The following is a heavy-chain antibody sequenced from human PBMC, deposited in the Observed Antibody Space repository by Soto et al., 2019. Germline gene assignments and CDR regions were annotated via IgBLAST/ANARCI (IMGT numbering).Heavy chain of an antibody. Sequence: EVQLLESGGGLVQPGGSLRLSCAASGFSFSTYAMSWVRQAPGKGLEWVSTITSGSGNTYYTDSVKGRFTISRDNSKNTLYLQMNSLRPEDTAVYYCAKGTGVTGYYSNNAFDYWGQGTLVTVSS. CDR3: AKGTGVTGYYSNNAFDY. V-gene: IGHV3-23*01. D-gene: IGHD3-9*01. J-gene: IGHJ4*02. CDR1: GFSFSTYA. CDR2: ITSGSGNT.